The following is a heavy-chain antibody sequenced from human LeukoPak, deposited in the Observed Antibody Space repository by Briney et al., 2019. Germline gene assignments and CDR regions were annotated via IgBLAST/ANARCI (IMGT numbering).Heavy chain of an antibody. CDR1: GGSISSSNW. D-gene: IGHD3-22*01. CDR3: ARDRGYYYDSSGYVNYMDV. J-gene: IGHJ6*03. Sequence: PSGTLSLTCAVSGGSISSSNWWSWVRQPPGKGLEWIGEIYHSGSTNYNPSLKSRVTISVDKSKNQFSLKLSSVTAADTAVYYCARDRGYYYDSSGYVNYMDVWGKGTTVTVSS. V-gene: IGHV4-4*02. CDR2: IYHSGST.